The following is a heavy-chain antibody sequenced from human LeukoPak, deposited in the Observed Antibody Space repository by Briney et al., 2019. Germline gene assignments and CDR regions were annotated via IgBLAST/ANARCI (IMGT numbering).Heavy chain of an antibody. D-gene: IGHD6-6*01. CDR1: GYTFTSYG. CDR3: ARDSSSSGDDAFDI. CDR2: ISAYNGNT. Sequence: ASVKVSCKASGYTFTSYGISWVRQAPGQGLEWMGGISAYNGNTNYAQKLQGRVTMTTDTSTSTAYMELRSLRSDDTAVYYCARDSSSSGDDAFDIWGQGTMVTVSS. J-gene: IGHJ3*02. V-gene: IGHV1-18*01.